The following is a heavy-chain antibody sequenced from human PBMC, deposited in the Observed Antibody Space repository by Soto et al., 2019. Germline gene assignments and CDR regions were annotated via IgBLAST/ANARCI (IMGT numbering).Heavy chain of an antibody. J-gene: IGHJ4*02. Sequence: QVQLVQSGAEVKKPGASVKVSCKASGYTFTSYDINWVRQATGQGLEWMGWMNPNSGNTGYAQKFQGRVTMTRNTSISTAYMELSSLRFEDTAVYYCARVQRTVFGADYWGQGTLVTVSS. CDR1: GYTFTSYD. V-gene: IGHV1-8*01. CDR2: MNPNSGNT. CDR3: ARVQRTVFGADY. D-gene: IGHD3-3*01.